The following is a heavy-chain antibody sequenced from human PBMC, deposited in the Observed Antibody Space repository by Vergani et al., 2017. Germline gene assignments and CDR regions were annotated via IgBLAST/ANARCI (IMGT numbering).Heavy chain of an antibody. CDR1: GGSFTSYH. CDR2: IDHTGRP. J-gene: IGHJ6*03. D-gene: IGHD2-8*01. Sequence: QVQLQQWGGGLLKPSETLSLTCVVTGGSFTSYHWKWIRQSPGEGLEWVGDIDHTGRPDYNPYLKSRLTMSVDKSRNHFSLPLNSVTATDTAIYLCARVNTKTNGHLYYYDYMDVWGQGTAVTVS. CDR3: ARVNTKTNGHLYYYDYMDV. V-gene: IGHV4-34*01.